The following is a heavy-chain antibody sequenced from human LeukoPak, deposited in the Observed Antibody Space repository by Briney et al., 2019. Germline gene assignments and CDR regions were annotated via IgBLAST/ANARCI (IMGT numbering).Heavy chain of an antibody. Sequence: PGGSLRLSCVASGFIFSDYWMNWGRQVPGKGLEWVANINEDGSEQDYADSVRGRFTISRDNANNLLYLQMNSLRGEDTAVYYCTRDRSRAEDDWGQGTLVTVSS. J-gene: IGHJ4*02. CDR3: TRDRSRAEDD. V-gene: IGHV3-7*01. CDR1: GFIFSDYW. CDR2: INEDGSEQ. D-gene: IGHD1-14*01.